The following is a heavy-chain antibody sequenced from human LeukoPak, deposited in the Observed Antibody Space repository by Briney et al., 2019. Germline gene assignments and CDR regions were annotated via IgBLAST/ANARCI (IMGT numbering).Heavy chain of an antibody. CDR3: ARAEIAYCGGDCYSFDY. Sequence: ASVKVSCKASGGTFSSYAISWVRQAPGQGLEWMGRIIPILGIANYAQKFQGRVTITADKSTSTAYMELSSLRSEDTAVYYCARAEIAYCGGDCYSFDYWGQGTLVTVSS. J-gene: IGHJ4*02. CDR1: GGTFSSYA. CDR2: IIPILGIA. D-gene: IGHD2-21*02. V-gene: IGHV1-69*04.